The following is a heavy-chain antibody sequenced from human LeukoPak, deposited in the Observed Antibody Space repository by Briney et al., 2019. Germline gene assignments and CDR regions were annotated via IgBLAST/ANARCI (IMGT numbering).Heavy chain of an antibody. CDR3: ARDFGSTSLVWFDP. CDR2: IYTSGST. V-gene: IGHV4-4*07. J-gene: IGHJ5*02. CDR1: GGSISSYY. Sequence: PSETLSLTCTVSGGSISSYYWSWIRQPAGKGLEWIGRIYTSGSTNYNPSLKSRVTMSVDTSKSQFSLKLSSVTAADTAVYYCARDFGSTSLVWFDPWGQGTLVTVSS. D-gene: IGHD2-2*01.